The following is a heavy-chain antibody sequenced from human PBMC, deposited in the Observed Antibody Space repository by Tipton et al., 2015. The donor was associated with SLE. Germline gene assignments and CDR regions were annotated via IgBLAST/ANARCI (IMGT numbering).Heavy chain of an antibody. CDR2: LYHSGTT. V-gene: IGHV4-38-2*01. Sequence: LRLSCAASGFTFDDYGMTWVRQAPGKGLEWIGSLYHSGTTYYNPSLKSRVTISVDTSKNQFSLKLSSVTAADTAVYYCARVVYSGAFDIWGQGTIVTVSS. D-gene: IGHD2-15*01. CDR3: ARVVYSGAFDI. J-gene: IGHJ3*02. CDR1: GFTFDDYG.